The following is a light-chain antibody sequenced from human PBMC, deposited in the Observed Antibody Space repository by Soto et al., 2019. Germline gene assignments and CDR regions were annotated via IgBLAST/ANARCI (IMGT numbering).Light chain of an antibody. CDR3: QQYCSTPPT. V-gene: IGKV4-1*01. Sequence: DIVMAQSPDSLAVSLGERATINCKSSQSVLFSSNTKNYLTWYQQKPGQPPKLLIYWASTRESGVPDRFSGSGSGTDFTLTISSLQAEDVAVYYFQQYCSTPPTFGQGTRVEIK. CDR2: WAS. CDR1: QSVLFSSNTKNY. J-gene: IGKJ1*01.